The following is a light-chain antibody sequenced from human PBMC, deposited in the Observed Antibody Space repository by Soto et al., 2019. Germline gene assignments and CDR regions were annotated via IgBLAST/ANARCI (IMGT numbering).Light chain of an antibody. CDR3: QSYDSSLSGWV. CDR1: SSNIGAGFD. V-gene: IGLV1-40*01. CDR2: DNI. Sequence: QPVLTQPPSVSGAPGQRVTISCDGGSSNIGAGFDVYWNQQLPGTAPKPLIYDNINRPAGVPDRFSGSKSGTSVSLAITGLQTEDEADYYCQSYDSSLSGWVFGGGTKRTVL. J-gene: IGLJ3*02.